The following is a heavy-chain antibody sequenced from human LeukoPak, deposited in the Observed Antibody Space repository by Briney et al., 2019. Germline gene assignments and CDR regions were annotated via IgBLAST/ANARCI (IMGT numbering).Heavy chain of an antibody. CDR2: INTNTGNP. J-gene: IGHJ5*02. D-gene: IGHD2-15*01. V-gene: IGHV7-4-1*02. Sequence: ASVKASCKASGYTFTSYAMNWVRQAPGQGLEWMGWINTNTGNPTYAQGFTGRFVFSLGTSVSTAYLQISSLKAEDTAVYYCARDFGPVVVAAPPFDPWGQGTLVTVSS. CDR3: ARDFGPVVVAAPPFDP. CDR1: GYTFTSYA.